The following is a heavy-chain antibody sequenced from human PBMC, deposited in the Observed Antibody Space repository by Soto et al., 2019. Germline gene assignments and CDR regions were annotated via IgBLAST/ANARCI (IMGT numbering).Heavy chain of an antibody. J-gene: IGHJ5*02. V-gene: IGHV2-5*01. Sequence: SGPTLVNPTQTLTLTCTFSGFSLSTSGVGVGWIRQPPGKALEWLALIYWNDDKRYSPSLKSRLTITKDTSKNQVVLTMTNMDHVDTPQSYCEQRPFSGYDHWGQGTLVTVSS. CDR3: EQRPFSGYDH. D-gene: IGHD5-12*01. CDR1: GFSLSTSGVG. CDR2: IYWNDDK.